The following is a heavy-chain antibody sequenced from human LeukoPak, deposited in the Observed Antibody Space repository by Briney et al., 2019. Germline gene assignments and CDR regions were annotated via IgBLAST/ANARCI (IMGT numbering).Heavy chain of an antibody. CDR1: GGTFSSYA. CDR2: IIPIFGTA. CDR3: AKWDYHFLHIDY. D-gene: IGHD2/OR15-2a*01. J-gene: IGHJ4*02. Sequence: SVKVSCKASGGTFSSYAISWVRQAPGQGLEWMGGIIPIFGTANYAQKFQGRVTITADESTSTAYMELSSLRSEDTAVYYCAKWDYHFLHIDYWGQGTLVTVSS. V-gene: IGHV1-69*13.